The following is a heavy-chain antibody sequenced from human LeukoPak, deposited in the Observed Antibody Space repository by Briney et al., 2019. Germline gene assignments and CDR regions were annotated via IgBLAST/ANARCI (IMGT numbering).Heavy chain of an antibody. CDR3: KFGGVTATFFDY. CDR2: ISGSGGST. J-gene: IGHJ4*02. Sequence: GGSLRLSCAASGFTFSDYILDWVRQAPGKGLEWVSAISGSGGSTYYADSVKGRFTISRDNSKSTLYLQMNSLRAEDTAVYHCKFGGVTATFFDYWGQGTLVTVSS. D-gene: IGHD3-16*01. V-gene: IGHV3-23*01. CDR1: GFTFSDYI.